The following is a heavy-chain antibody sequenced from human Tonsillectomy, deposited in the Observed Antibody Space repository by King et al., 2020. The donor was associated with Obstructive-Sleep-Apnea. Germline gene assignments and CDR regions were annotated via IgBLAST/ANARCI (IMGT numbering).Heavy chain of an antibody. J-gene: IGHJ6*02. V-gene: IGHV5-51*01. CDR1: GYSFTSYW. CDR2: IYPGDSDT. Sequence: QLVQSGAEVKKPGESLKISCKGSGYSFTSYWIGWVRQMPGKGLEWMGIIYPGDSDTRYSPSFQGPVTISSDKSISTPYLQWSSLKASDTAMYYCARRLDRNTSGDGMDVWGQGTTVTVSS. CDR3: ARRLDRNTSGDGMDV. D-gene: IGHD6-19*01.